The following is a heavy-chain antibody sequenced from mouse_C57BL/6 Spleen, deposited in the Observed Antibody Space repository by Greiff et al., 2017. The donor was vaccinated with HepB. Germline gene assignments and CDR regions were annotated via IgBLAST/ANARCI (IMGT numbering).Heavy chain of an antibody. J-gene: IGHJ2*01. Sequence: LQESGPELVKPGASVKISCKASGYSFTDYNMNWVKQSNGKSLEWIGVINPNYGTTSYNQKFKGKATLTVDQSSSTAYMQLHSLTSEDSAVYYCARRGLEGLLQVLDYWGQGTTLTVSS. D-gene: IGHD2-3*01. V-gene: IGHV1-39*01. CDR1: GYSFTDYN. CDR2: INPNYGTT. CDR3: ARRGLEGLLQVLDY.